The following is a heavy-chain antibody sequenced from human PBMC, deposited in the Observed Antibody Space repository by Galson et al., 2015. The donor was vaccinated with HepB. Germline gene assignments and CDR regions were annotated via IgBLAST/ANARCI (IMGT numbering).Heavy chain of an antibody. CDR1: GFTVSSNY. V-gene: IGHV3-53*01. Sequence: SLRLSCAASGFTVSSNYMSWVRQAPGKGLEWVSVIYSGGSTYYADSVKGRFTISRDNSKNTLYLQMNSLRAEYTAVYYCARDHPHSGCDYWGQGTLVTVSA. J-gene: IGHJ4*02. CDR3: ARDHPHSGCDY. CDR2: IYSGGST. D-gene: IGHD3-10*01.